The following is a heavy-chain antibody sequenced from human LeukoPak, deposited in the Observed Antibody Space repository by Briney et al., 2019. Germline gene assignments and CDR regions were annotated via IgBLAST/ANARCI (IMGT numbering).Heavy chain of an antibody. CDR3: AKFEFGF. J-gene: IGHJ4*02. CDR2: IGSSDSTT. V-gene: IGHV3-48*03. Sequence: TGGSLRLSCVASGFTFSSYEMNWVRQAPGKGLEWLSYIGSSDSTTHYADSVKGRFTISRDNSKNTLYLQMNSLRDEDTAVYYCAKFEFGFWGQGTLVTVSS. CDR1: GFTFSSYE. D-gene: IGHD3-16*01.